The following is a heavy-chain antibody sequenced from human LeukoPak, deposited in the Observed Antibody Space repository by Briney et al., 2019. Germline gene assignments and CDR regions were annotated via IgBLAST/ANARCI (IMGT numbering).Heavy chain of an antibody. D-gene: IGHD3-22*01. Sequence: SGTLSLTCGVSGGSISSSNWWSWVRQPPGKGLEWIGEIYHSGSTNYNPSLRSRATISVDKSKNQFSLKLSSVTAADTAVYYCARSTGDYYDSMENAFDIWGQGTKVTVSS. V-gene: IGHV4-4*02. CDR1: GGSISSSNW. CDR3: ARSTGDYYDSMENAFDI. CDR2: IYHSGST. J-gene: IGHJ3*02.